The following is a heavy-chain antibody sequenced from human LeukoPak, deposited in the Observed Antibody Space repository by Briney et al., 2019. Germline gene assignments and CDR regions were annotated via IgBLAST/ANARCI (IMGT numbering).Heavy chain of an antibody. Sequence: GGSLRLSCAASGFTFSNYAMSWVRQAPGKGLEWVSAISGSGGSTYYADSVKGRFTISRDNSKNTLYLQMNSLRAEDTAVYYCAKQGAIAAAGTPFDYWGQGTLVTVSS. CDR3: AKQGAIAAAGTPFDY. CDR1: GFTFSNYA. J-gene: IGHJ4*02. CDR2: ISGSGGST. D-gene: IGHD6-13*01. V-gene: IGHV3-23*01.